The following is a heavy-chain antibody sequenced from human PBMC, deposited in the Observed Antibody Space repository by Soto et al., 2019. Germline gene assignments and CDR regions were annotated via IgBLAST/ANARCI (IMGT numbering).Heavy chain of an antibody. D-gene: IGHD3-22*01. V-gene: IGHV3-11*01. CDR1: GFTFSDYY. CDR2: ISDSATTM. J-gene: IGHJ5*02. CDR3: ASDPAFISSGLFNP. Sequence: GGSLRLSCAASGFTFSDYYMSWIRQAPGKGLEWISHISDSATTMYYADSVKGRFTISRDNARKSLFLHMNSLRAEDTAVYYCASDPAFISSGLFNPWGQGTLVTVSS.